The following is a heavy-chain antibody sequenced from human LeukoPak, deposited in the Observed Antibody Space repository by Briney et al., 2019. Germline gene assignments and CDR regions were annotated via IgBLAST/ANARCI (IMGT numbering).Heavy chain of an antibody. J-gene: IGHJ4*02. CDR3: AKDSIRISSGYYPDY. CDR1: GFTFDDYA. D-gene: IGHD3-22*01. Sequence: PGGSLRLSCAASGFTFDDYAMHWVRQAPGKGLEWVSLISWDGGSTYYADSVKGRFTISRDNSKNSLYLQMNSLRAEDTALYYCAKDSIRISSGYYPDYWGQGTLVTVSS. CDR2: ISWDGGST. V-gene: IGHV3-43D*03.